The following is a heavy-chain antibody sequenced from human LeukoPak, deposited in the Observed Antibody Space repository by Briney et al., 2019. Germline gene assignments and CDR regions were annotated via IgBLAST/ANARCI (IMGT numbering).Heavy chain of an antibody. CDR2: INPSGGST. V-gene: IGHV1-46*01. CDR1: GYTFTTYY. J-gene: IGHJ5*02. D-gene: IGHD1/OR15-1a*01. CDR3: ARGTTEGFDP. Sequence: ASVKVSCKASGYTFTTYYMHWVRQAPGQGLEWMGIINPSGGSTTYAQNFQGRVTMTRDTSTSTVYMELSSLRSDDTAVSYCARGTTEGFDPWGQGTLVTVSS.